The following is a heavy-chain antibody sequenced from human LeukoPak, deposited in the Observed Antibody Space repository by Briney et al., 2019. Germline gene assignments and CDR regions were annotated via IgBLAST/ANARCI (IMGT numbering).Heavy chain of an antibody. D-gene: IGHD6-13*01. CDR1: GFTFSSYG. Sequence: PGGSLRLSCAASGFTFSSYGMHWVRQAPGKGLEWVAVISYDGSNKYYADSVKGRFTISRDNSKNTLYLQMNSLRAEDTAVYYCAKGGSFRAFDYWGQGTLVTVSS. J-gene: IGHJ4*02. CDR2: ISYDGSNK. CDR3: AKGGSFRAFDY. V-gene: IGHV3-30*18.